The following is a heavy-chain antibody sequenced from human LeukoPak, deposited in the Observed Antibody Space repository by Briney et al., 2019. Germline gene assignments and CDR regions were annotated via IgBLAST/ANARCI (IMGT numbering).Heavy chain of an antibody. J-gene: IGHJ4*02. Sequence: GGSLRLSCAASGFAFSNFWMHWVRQAPGKGLEWVSRIKTDGTIIAYADSVKGRFTISRDNAKNTLYLHMNSLKGEDTATYFWTREADPAFSASSSPDFWGQGTPVTV. CDR2: IKTDGTII. CDR3: TREADPAFSASSSPDF. D-gene: IGHD6-6*01. V-gene: IGHV3-74*01. CDR1: GFAFSNFW.